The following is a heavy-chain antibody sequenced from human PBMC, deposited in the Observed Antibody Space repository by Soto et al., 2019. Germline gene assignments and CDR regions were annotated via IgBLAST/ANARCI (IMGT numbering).Heavy chain of an antibody. CDR3: ARFCLGRSGGSCYTRGPLDY. CDR1: GFTFSSYA. V-gene: IGHV3-30-3*01. D-gene: IGHD2-15*01. Sequence: GGSLRLSCAASGFTFSSYAMHWVRQAPGKGLEWVAVISYDGSNKYYADSVKGRFTISRDNSKNTLYLQMNSLRAEDTAVYYCARFCLGRSGGSCYTRGPLDYWGQGTLVTVSS. CDR2: ISYDGSNK. J-gene: IGHJ4*02.